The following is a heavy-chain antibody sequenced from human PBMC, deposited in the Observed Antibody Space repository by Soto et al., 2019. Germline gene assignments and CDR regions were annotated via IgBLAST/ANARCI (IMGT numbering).Heavy chain of an antibody. J-gene: IGHJ6*02. CDR2: ISTSGT. Sequence: PSETLSLTCTGSGASITSYFWAWIRQPAGKGLEWIGRISTSGTDYNPSLRSRVTMSVDTSKNQFSLILSSVTAADTAMYYCASLGRNYHNGMDVWGQGTTVTVSS. V-gene: IGHV4-4*07. CDR3: ASLGRNYHNGMDV. CDR1: GASITSYF.